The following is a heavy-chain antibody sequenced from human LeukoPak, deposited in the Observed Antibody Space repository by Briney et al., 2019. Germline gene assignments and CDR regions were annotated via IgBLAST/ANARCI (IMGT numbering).Heavy chain of an antibody. V-gene: IGHV3-23*01. CDR3: AKEPGEYSSSRYFDY. Sequence: PGGSLRLSCAASGFTFSSYAMSWVRQAPGKGLEWVSAISGSGGSTYYADSVKGRLTISRDNSKNTLYLQMNSLRAEDTAVYYCAKEPGEYSSSRYFDYWGQGTLVTVSS. CDR1: GFTFSSYA. J-gene: IGHJ4*02. D-gene: IGHD6-6*01. CDR2: ISGSGGST.